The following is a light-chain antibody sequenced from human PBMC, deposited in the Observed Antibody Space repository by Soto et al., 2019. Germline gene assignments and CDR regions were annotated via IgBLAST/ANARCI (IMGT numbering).Light chain of an antibody. Sequence: ILMTQSPATLYVSPGQRATLSCRASRVFGSNLAWYQPKPGQPPRLLIYATSTRATGVPARFRGSGSGTEFTLTISSLQAEDSAIYYCHLDYNWRLGDFGGGTKVEI. CDR2: ATS. V-gene: IGKV3-15*01. CDR1: RVFGSN. J-gene: IGKJ4*01. CDR3: HLDYNWRLGD.